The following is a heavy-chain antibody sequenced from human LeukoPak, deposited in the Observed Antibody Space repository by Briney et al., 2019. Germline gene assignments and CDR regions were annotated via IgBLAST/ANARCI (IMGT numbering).Heavy chain of an antibody. Sequence: PVGSLSLSCAASGFTFSSYAMRGVRQAPGEGLWWVSAISVSGGSTYYAASARGRFTISRDNSKNKLYLQMNSLRAEATAVYYCATVEPRRDGFANSWSQGTLVTVSS. V-gene: IGHV3-23*01. J-gene: IGHJ5*02. D-gene: IGHD5-24*01. CDR3: ATVEPRRDGFANS. CDR1: GFTFSSYA. CDR2: ISVSGGST.